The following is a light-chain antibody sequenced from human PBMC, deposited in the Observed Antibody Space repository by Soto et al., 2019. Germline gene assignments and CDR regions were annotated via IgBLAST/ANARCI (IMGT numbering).Light chain of an antibody. V-gene: IGKV1-5*01. CDR2: DAS. J-gene: IGKJ1*01. CDR3: KQYNSYWT. CDR1: QSISSY. Sequence: DIQMTQSPSSLSASVGDRVTITCRASQSISSYLNWYQQKPGKAPKLLIYDASSLESGVPSRFSGSGSGTEFTLTISSLQPDDFATYYCKQYNSYWTFGQGTKVDIK.